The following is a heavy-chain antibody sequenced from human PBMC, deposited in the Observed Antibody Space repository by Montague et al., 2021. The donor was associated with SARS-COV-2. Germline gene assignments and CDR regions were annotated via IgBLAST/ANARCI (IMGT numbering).Heavy chain of an antibody. CDR3: AREGVVRGVSPHYYYGMDV. CDR1: GGSISSYY. Sequence: SETLSLTCTVSGGSISSYYWSWIRQPPGKGLEWIGYIYYSGSTNYNPSLKSRVTISVDTSKNQFSLKLSSVTAADTAVYYCAREGVVRGVSPHYYYGMDVWDQGTTVTVSS. D-gene: IGHD3-10*01. V-gene: IGHV4-59*01. J-gene: IGHJ6*02. CDR2: IYYSGST.